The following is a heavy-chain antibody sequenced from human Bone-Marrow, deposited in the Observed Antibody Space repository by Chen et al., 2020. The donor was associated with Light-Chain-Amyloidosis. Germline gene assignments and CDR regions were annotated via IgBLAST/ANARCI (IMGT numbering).Heavy chain of an antibody. CDR1: GYTFPNYW. CDR2: IYPDDSDA. CDR3: ARRRDGYNFDY. Sequence: EVQLEQSGPEVKKPGESLKISCKGSGYTFPNYWIGWVRQMPGKGLEWMGVIYPDDSDARYSPSLESQVTISADKSLTTAYLQWRSLKASDTAMYYCARRRDGYNFDYWGQGTLVTVSS. V-gene: IGHV5-51*01. J-gene: IGHJ4*02. D-gene: IGHD5-12*01.